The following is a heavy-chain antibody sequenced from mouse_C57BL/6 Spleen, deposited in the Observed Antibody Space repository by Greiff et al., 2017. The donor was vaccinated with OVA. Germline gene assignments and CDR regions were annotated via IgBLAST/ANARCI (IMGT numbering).Heavy chain of an antibody. CDR1: GFTFSSYA. CDR2: ISDGGSYT. CDR3: ARDYYGSRNWYFDV. Sequence: EVKLQESGGGLVKPGGSLKLSCAASGFTFSSYAMSWVRQTPEKRLEWVATISDGGSYTYYPDNVKGRFTISRDNAKNNLYLQMSHLKSEDTAMYYWARDYYGSRNWYFDVWGTGTTVTVSS. V-gene: IGHV5-4*01. J-gene: IGHJ1*03. D-gene: IGHD1-1*01.